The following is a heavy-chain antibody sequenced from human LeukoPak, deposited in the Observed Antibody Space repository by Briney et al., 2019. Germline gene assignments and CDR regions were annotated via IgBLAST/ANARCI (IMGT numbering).Heavy chain of an antibody. Sequence: PGKSMRLTCVASGFTFSDHCMTWVRQAPQKGLEWVAKIKDDGSEQWIADSVKGRFTISRDNARNSVFLHLNRLRLDDTAVYYCARDLLFQSSGYRPFDIWGRGTRVSVSS. CDR1: GFTFSDHC. D-gene: IGHD3-22*01. V-gene: IGHV3-7*01. J-gene: IGHJ4*02. CDR3: ARDLLFQSSGYRPFDI. CDR2: IKDDGSEQ.